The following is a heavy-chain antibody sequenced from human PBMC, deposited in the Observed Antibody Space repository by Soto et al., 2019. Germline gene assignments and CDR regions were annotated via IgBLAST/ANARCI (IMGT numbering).Heavy chain of an antibody. CDR3: ARDPPAGWLRDYYYYGMDV. CDR1: GFTFSSYA. CDR2: ISYDGSNK. J-gene: IGHJ6*02. V-gene: IGHV3-30-3*01. Sequence: GGSLRLSCAASGFTFSSYAMHWVRQAPGKGLEWVAVISYDGSNKYYADSVKGRFTISRDNSKNTLYLQMNSLRAEDTAVYYCARDPPAGWLRDYYYYGMDVWGQGXTVTVSS. D-gene: IGHD5-12*01.